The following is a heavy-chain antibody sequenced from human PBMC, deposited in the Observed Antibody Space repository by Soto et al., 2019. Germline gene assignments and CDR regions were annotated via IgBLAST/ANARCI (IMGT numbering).Heavy chain of an antibody. D-gene: IGHD2-21*02. V-gene: IGHV4-30-4*08. J-gene: IGHJ6*02. CDR1: GGSISYEYYQ. CDR3: AREDDGGDRDYYGLDV. CDR2: IHYSGSI. Sequence: TLSRTCTVSGGSISYEYYQCTWIRQSPGKGLEWIGYIHYSGSIIYNPSFKSRVTISVDTSKNQFSLQLSSVTAADTAVYFCAREDDGGDRDYYGLDVWGQGTTVTVSS.